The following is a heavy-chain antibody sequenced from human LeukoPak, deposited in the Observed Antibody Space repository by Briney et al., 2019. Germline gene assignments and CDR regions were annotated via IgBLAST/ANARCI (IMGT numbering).Heavy chain of an antibody. V-gene: IGHV3-7*01. CDR2: IKQDGSDK. Sequence: GGSLRLSCEVSGFTFSSYWMNWVRQAPGKGLEWVANIKQDGSDKYYVDSVKGRFTISRDNAKSSLYLQMNSLRAEDTAVYYCAMIPRAAAGPSARSPFHYWGQGTLVTVSS. CDR1: GFTFSSYW. J-gene: IGHJ4*02. D-gene: IGHD6-13*01. CDR3: AMIPRAAAGPSARSPFHY.